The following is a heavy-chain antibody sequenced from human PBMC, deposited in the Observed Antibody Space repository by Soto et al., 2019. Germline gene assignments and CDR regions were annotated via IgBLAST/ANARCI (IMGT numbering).Heavy chain of an antibody. CDR3: TREPYYYDSSGFYHHYFDY. CDR1: GFTFGDYA. Sequence: PGGSLRLSCTGSGFTFGDYAMSWVRQAPGKGLEWVGFIRSKVYGGTTQYAASVKGRFTISRDDSKSIAYLQMNSLKTEDTAVYYCTREPYYYDSSGFYHHYFDYWGQGTLVTVSS. CDR2: IRSKVYGGTT. V-gene: IGHV3-49*04. D-gene: IGHD3-22*01. J-gene: IGHJ4*02.